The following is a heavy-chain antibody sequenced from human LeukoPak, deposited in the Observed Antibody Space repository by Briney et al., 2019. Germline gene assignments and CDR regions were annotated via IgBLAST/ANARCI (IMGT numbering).Heavy chain of an antibody. J-gene: IGHJ5*02. Sequence: GGSLRLSCAASGFTFSSYGMSWVRQAPGKGLEWVSAISGSGGSTYYADSVKGRFTISRDNAKNSLYLQMNSLRAEDTPVYYWATADGSTWGQGTLDTVPS. CDR3: ATADGST. CDR1: GFTFSSYG. V-gene: IGHV3-23*01. D-gene: IGHD6-25*01. CDR2: ISGSGGST.